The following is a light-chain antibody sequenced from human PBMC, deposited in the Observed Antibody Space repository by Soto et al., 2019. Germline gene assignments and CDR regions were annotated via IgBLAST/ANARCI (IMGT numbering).Light chain of an antibody. CDR3: RQHNSFPIT. J-gene: IGKJ5*01. Sequence: DIQLTQSPFFLSASVGDRVTITCRASQGISNYLVWYQQKAGTAPKSLIYAASTLQTGVPSGLSGRRSGTEFTLTISSLQPEDSATYYCRQHNSFPITFGQGTRLEIK. CDR2: AAS. V-gene: IGKV1-9*01. CDR1: QGISNY.